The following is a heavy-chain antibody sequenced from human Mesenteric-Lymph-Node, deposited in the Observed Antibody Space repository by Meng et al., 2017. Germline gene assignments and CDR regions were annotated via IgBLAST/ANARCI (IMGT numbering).Heavy chain of an antibody. CDR3: ARELLGWYFDL. J-gene: IGHJ2*01. V-gene: IGHV3-20*04. Sequence: VDLWGSGGGVVRPAGSLRLYCAASGFTFDDFGMSWVRQVPGKGPEWVSGINWNGGSPNYAESVKGRFTISRDNAKNSLYLQMDTLRAEDTAIYYCARELLGWYFDLWGRGTLVTGSS. CDR1: GFTFDDFG. CDR2: INWNGGSP. D-gene: IGHD2-8*02.